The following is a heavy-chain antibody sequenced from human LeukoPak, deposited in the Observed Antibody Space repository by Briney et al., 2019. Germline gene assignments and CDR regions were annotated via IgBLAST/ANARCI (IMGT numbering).Heavy chain of an antibody. CDR1: GNTFTGYY. D-gene: IGHD3-22*01. CDR2: INPNSGDT. V-gene: IGHV1-2*06. J-gene: IGHJ4*02. Sequence: ASVKVSCKTSGNTFTGYYIHWVRQAPGQGLEWVGRINPNSGDTKYAPKFQGRGTMTRGTSISTIYMELSSLRSDDTAVYYCAREYYDSSEFDSWGQGTLVTVSS. CDR3: AREYYDSSEFDS.